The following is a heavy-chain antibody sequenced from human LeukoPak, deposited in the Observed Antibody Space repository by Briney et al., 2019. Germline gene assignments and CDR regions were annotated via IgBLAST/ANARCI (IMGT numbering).Heavy chain of an antibody. Sequence: SETLSLTCAVYGGSFSGYYWSWIRQPPGKGLEWIGEINHSGSTNYNPSLKSRVTISVDTSKNQFSLKLSSVTAADTAVYYCARDRVVVAATGWFDPWGQGTLVTVSS. J-gene: IGHJ5*02. V-gene: IGHV4-34*01. D-gene: IGHD2-15*01. CDR1: GGSFSGYY. CDR3: ARDRVVVAATGWFDP. CDR2: INHSGST.